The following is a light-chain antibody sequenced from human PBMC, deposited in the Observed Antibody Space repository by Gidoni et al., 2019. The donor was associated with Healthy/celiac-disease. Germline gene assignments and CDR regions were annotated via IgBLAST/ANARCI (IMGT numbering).Light chain of an antibody. CDR3: MQALQTPGS. Sequence: DIVMTQSPLSLPVTPGEPASISCRSSQSPLHSNGYNYLDWYLQKPGQSPQLLIYLGSNRASGVPDRFSGSGSGTDFTLKISRVEGEDVGVYYCMQALQTPGSFGQGTKLEIK. J-gene: IGKJ2*04. CDR2: LGS. CDR1: QSPLHSNGYNY. V-gene: IGKV2-28*01.